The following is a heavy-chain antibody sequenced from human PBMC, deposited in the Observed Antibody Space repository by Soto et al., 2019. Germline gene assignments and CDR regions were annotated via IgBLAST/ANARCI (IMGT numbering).Heavy chain of an antibody. J-gene: IGHJ6*02. V-gene: IGHV3-30-3*01. D-gene: IGHD3-3*01. Sequence: GGSLRLSXAASGFTFSSYAMHWVRQAPGKGLEWVAVISYDGSNKYYADSVKGRFTISRDNSKNTLYLQMNSLRAEDTAVYYCARDRVLRFLEWLSDYYYYYYGMDVWGQGTTVTVSS. CDR2: ISYDGSNK. CDR1: GFTFSSYA. CDR3: ARDRVLRFLEWLSDYYYYYYGMDV.